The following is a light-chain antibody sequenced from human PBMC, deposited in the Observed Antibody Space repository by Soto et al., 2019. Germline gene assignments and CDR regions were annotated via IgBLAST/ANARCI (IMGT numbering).Light chain of an antibody. Sequence: PMTQSPSTLSASVGDRVTITCRASQNINKWEAWYQQKPGKAPNVLIYDAATLESGVPSRFNGRASGTEFSLTISSLQPDDFATYYCQQYNIHWTFGQGTKVERK. CDR1: QNINKW. CDR2: DAA. CDR3: QQYNIHWT. V-gene: IGKV1-5*01. J-gene: IGKJ1*01.